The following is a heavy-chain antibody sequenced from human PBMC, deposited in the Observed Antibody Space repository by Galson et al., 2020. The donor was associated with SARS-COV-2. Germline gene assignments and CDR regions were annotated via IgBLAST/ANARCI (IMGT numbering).Heavy chain of an antibody. CDR2: ISWASGSN. CDR3: VKDMLSSSSSWKFDF. J-gene: IGHJ4*02. Sequence: GGSLRLSCAASGFIFEDYAMHWVRQAPGRGLEVVASISWASGSNAYVDSVSGRFTISRDNAKNSLYLQMNSLRLEDTAFYYCVKDMLSSSSSWKFDFWGQGAPVTVSS. CDR1: GFIFEDYA. D-gene: IGHD6-13*01. V-gene: IGHV3-9*01.